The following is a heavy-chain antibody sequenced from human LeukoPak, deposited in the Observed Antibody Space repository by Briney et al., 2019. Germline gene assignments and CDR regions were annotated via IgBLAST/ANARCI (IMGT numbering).Heavy chain of an antibody. CDR2: ISGSGDNT. V-gene: IGHV3-23*01. D-gene: IGHD3-22*01. Sequence: GGSLRLSCTASGFTFSSYAMSWVRQAPGKGLEWVSGISGSGDNTYYADSVKGRFTISGDNSKNTLYVQVNSLGTEDTAAYYCAKGSYYDSSGSFYFDYWGQGTLVTVSS. CDR3: AKGSYYDSSGSFYFDY. J-gene: IGHJ4*02. CDR1: GFTFSSYA.